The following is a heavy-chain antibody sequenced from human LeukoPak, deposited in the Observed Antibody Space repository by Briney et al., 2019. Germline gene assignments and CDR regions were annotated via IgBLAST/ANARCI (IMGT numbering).Heavy chain of an antibody. J-gene: IGHJ4*02. V-gene: IGHV3-74*01. CDR2: INTDGSST. Sequence: GGSLRLSCAASGFTFSSYWMHWVRQAPGKGLVWVSRINTDGSSTSYADSVKGRFTISRDNAKNTLYLQMNSLRAEDTAVYYCARESRYCKGDPFDYWGQGTLVTVSS. D-gene: IGHD6-13*01. CDR1: GFTFSSYW. CDR3: ARESRYCKGDPFDY.